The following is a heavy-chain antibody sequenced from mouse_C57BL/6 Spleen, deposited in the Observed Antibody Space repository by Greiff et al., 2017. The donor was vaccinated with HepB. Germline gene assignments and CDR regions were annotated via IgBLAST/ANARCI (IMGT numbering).Heavy chain of an antibody. V-gene: IGHV1-76*01. D-gene: IGHD1-1*01. CDR3: ARGVYYYASSRSFAY. CDR2: IYPGSGNT. CDR1: GYTFTDYY. Sequence: QVQLQQSGAELVRPGASVKLSCKASGYTFTDYYINWVKQRPGQGLEWIARIYPGSGNTYYNEKFKGKATLTAEKSSSTAYMQLSSLTSEDSAVYFCARGVYYYASSRSFAYWGQGTLVTVSA. J-gene: IGHJ3*01.